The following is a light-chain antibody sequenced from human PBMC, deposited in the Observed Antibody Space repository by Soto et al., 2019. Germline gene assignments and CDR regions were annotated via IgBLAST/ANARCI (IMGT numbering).Light chain of an antibody. CDR1: QGIRND. V-gene: IGKV1-6*01. CDR3: QHYNHFPLT. CDR2: AAS. Sequence: AIQMTQSPSSLSASVGDRVTITCRASQGIRNDLDWFQQKPGKAPKLLIYAASNLQSGVPSRFSGSGSATDFTFTITSLQPEDIATYYCQHYNHFPLTFGQGTRLEIK. J-gene: IGKJ5*01.